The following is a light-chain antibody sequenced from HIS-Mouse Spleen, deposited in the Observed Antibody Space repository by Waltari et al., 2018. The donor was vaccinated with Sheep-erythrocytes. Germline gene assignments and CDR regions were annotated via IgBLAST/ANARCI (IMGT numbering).Light chain of an antibody. V-gene: IGLV2-8*01. CDR2: EVS. J-gene: IGLJ3*02. CDR1: RRDVGGYNY. Sequence: QSALTQPPSASGSPGQSVTISCTGTRRDVGGYNYVSLYPQHPGKAPKLMVYEVSKRPSGVPDRFSGSKSGNTASLTVSGLQAEDEADYYCSSYAGSNNWVFGGGTKLTVL. CDR3: SSYAGSNNWV.